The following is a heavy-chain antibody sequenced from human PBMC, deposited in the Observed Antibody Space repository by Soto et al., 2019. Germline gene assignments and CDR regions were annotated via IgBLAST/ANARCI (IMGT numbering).Heavy chain of an antibody. J-gene: IGHJ5*02. CDR1: GDPFSTYA. V-gene: IGHV1-69*01. D-gene: IGHD1-1*01. CDR2: IIPLFGTA. Sequence: QVQLVQSGAEVKKPGSSVKVSCKASGDPFSTYAISWVRQAPGQGLEWMGGIIPLFGTAHYAQKFQGRLTITADGSTSSGYMELSSLRFDDTAIYYCARAEGAGTTYWFDPWGQGTPVTVSS. CDR3: ARAEGAGTTYWFDP.